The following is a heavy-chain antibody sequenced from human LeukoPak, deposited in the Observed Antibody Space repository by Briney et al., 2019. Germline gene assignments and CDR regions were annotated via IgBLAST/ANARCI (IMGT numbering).Heavy chain of an antibody. Sequence: PGGSLRLSCAASGFIFSSYGMHWVRQTPGKGLEWVAFIMYDGSNKYYADSVKGRFTISRDDSKNTLYLQMNSLRAEDTAVYYCAKDGGAALYYYYYMDVWGKGTTVTISS. J-gene: IGHJ6*03. CDR1: GFIFSSYG. D-gene: IGHD2-15*01. CDR2: IMYDGSNK. CDR3: AKDGGAALYYYYYMDV. V-gene: IGHV3-30*02.